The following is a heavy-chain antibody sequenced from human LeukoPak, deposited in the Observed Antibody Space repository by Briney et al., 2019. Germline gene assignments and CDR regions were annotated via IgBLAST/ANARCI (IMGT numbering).Heavy chain of an antibody. CDR1: GYTFTSYG. J-gene: IGHJ6*03. D-gene: IGHD6-6*01. Sequence: ASVKVSCKASGYTFTSYGISWVRQAPGQGLEWMGWISAYNGNTNYAQKLQGRVTMTTDTSTSTAYMELRSLRSDDTAVYYCATDSRFGSSSVRYYYYYMDVWGKGTTVTVSS. V-gene: IGHV1-18*01. CDR3: ATDSRFGSSSVRYYYYYMDV. CDR2: ISAYNGNT.